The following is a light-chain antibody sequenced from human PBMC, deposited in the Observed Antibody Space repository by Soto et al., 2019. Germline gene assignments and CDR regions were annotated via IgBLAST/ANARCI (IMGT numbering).Light chain of an antibody. Sequence: QSALTQPASASGFPGQSVTISCTGTSSDVGYYDYVSWYQQHPGKAPKLVIYEVTKRPSGVPDRVSASKSGNTASLTVSGLRAEDEADYFCSSYAGSNIFVFGSGTKLTVL. CDR2: EVT. V-gene: IGLV2-8*01. J-gene: IGLJ1*01. CDR1: SSDVGYYDY. CDR3: SSYAGSNIFV.